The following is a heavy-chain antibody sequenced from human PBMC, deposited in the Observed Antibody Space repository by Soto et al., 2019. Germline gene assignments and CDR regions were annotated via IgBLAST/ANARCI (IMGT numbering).Heavy chain of an antibody. D-gene: IGHD3-10*01. Sequence: SETMSLTCTVSGGSISSYYWRWIRQPPGKGLEWIGYIYYSGSTNYNPSLKSRVTISVDTSKNQFSLKLNSMTAADTAVYYCARHNYGSGSTYFDYWGQGTLVTVSS. J-gene: IGHJ4*02. CDR2: IYYSGST. CDR1: GGSISSYY. CDR3: ARHNYGSGSTYFDY. V-gene: IGHV4-59*08.